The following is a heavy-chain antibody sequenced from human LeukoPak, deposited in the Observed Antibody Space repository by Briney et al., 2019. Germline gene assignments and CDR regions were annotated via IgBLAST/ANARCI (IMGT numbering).Heavy chain of an antibody. J-gene: IGHJ6*02. CDR3: AGIGSVGATTPGMDV. Sequence: PSETLSLTCTVSGGSISSSSYYWGWIRQPPGTGLEWIGSIYYSGSTYYNPSLKSRVTISVDTSKNQFSLKLSSVTAADTAVYYCAGIGSVGATTPGMDVWGQGTTVTVSS. CDR2: IYYSGST. CDR1: GGSISSSSYY. D-gene: IGHD1-26*01. V-gene: IGHV4-39*01.